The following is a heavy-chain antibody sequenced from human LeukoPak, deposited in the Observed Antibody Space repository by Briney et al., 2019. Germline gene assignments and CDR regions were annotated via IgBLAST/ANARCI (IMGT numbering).Heavy chain of an antibody. CDR2: IYTSGCT. CDR3: ARELIVGGGNAFDI. Sequence: SETLSLTCTVSGGSISSYYWSWIRQPAGKGLEWIGRIYTSGCTNYNPSLKSRVTMSVDTSKNQFSLKLSSVTAAETVVDYFARELIVGGGNAFDIWGQGTMVTVSS. D-gene: IGHD2-21*01. V-gene: IGHV4-4*07. J-gene: IGHJ3*02. CDR1: GGSISSYY.